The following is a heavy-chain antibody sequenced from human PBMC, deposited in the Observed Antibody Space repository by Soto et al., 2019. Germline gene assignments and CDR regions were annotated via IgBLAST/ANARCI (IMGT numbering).Heavy chain of an antibody. CDR1: GFTFTRYS. Sequence: PGGSLRLSCAASGFTFTRYSMNWVRQAPGKGLEWVSSISSTTNYIYYADSMKGRFTVSRDNAKNSVYLEMNSLSAEDTAVYYCARESEDLTSNFDYWGQGTLVTVSS. V-gene: IGHV3-21*01. J-gene: IGHJ4*02. CDR3: ARESEDLTSNFDY. CDR2: ISSTTNYI.